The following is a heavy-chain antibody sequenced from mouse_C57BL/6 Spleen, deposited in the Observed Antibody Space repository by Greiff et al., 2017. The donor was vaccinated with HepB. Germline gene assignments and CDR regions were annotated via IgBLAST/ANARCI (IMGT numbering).Heavy chain of an antibody. CDR1: GFTFTDYY. CDR3: ATGKGYAMDY. D-gene: IGHD1-3*01. J-gene: IGHJ4*01. CDR2: IRNKANGYTT. V-gene: IGHV7-3*01. Sequence: EVHLVESGGGLVQPGGSLSLSCAASGFTFTDYYMSWVRQPPGKALEWLGFIRNKANGYTTEYSASVKGRFTISRDNSQSILYLQMNALRAEDSATYYCATGKGYAMDYWGQGTSVTVSS.